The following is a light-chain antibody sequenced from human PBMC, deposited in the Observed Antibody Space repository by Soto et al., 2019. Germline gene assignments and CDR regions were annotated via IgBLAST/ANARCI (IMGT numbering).Light chain of an antibody. CDR3: SSYRTGGPFV. CDR2: EVS. V-gene: IGLV2-14*01. CDR1: SSDVGGYNY. Sequence: QSALTQPASVSGSPGQSIAISCTGTSSDVGGYNYVSWYQQLPGKAPKLLISEVSNRPSGVSHRFSGSKSGNTASLTISGLQAEDEAAYYCSSYRTGGPFVFGTGTKLTVL. J-gene: IGLJ1*01.